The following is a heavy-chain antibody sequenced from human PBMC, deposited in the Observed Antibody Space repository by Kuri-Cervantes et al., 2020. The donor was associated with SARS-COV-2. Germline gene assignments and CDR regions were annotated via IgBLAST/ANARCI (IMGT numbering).Heavy chain of an antibody. CDR2: IKSKAYGETA. Sequence: GGSLRLSCTTSGFSFRDFGVTWFRQAPGKGLEWVGFIKSKAYGETAEYAASVKVRFTISRDDSKTIAYLQMNSLKTEDTAVYYCTRMSTQYYDFWSGGYRDFDYWGQGTLVTVSS. V-gene: IGHV3-49*03. CDR3: TRMSTQYYDFWSGGYRDFDY. D-gene: IGHD3-3*01. CDR1: GFSFRDFG. J-gene: IGHJ4*02.